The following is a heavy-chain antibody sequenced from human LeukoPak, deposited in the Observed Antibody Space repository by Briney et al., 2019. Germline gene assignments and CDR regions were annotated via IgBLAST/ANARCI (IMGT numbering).Heavy chain of an antibody. V-gene: IGHV4-59*12. D-gene: IGHD3-22*01. CDR3: ARGREYYDSSGYFNYFDY. Sequence: PSETLSLTCTVSGGSISSYYWSWIRQPPGKGLEWIGYIYHSGSTYYNPSLKSRVTISVDRSKNQFSLKLSSVTAADTAVYYCARGREYYDSSGYFNYFDYWGQGTLVTVSS. CDR1: GGSISSYY. J-gene: IGHJ4*02. CDR2: IYHSGST.